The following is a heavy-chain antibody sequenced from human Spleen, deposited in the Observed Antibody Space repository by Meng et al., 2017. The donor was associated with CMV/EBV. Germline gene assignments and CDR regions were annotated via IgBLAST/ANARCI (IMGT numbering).Heavy chain of an antibody. CDR2: INHSGGT. V-gene: IGHV4-34*01. J-gene: IGHJ5*02. CDR1: FTTCY. Sequence: FTTCYWSRIRPPPGKGLEWIGEINHSGGTTYNPSLESRVTISLDTSKNQFSLKLNSVTAADTAIYYCARGRVLPSTLFGRKGNWFDPWGQGALVTVSS. D-gene: IGHD2/OR15-2a*01. CDR3: ARGRVLPSTLFGRKGNWFDP.